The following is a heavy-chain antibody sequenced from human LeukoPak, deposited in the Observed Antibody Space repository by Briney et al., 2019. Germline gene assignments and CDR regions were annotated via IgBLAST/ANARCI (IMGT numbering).Heavy chain of an antibody. Sequence: SETLSLTCAVYGGSFSGYYWSWILQPPGKGLEWIGEINHSGSTNYNPSLKSRVTISVDTSKNQFSLKLSSVTAADTAVYYCARGLYGSGKYYFDYWGQGTLVTVSS. CDR1: GGSFSGYY. V-gene: IGHV4-34*01. CDR3: ARGLYGSGKYYFDY. J-gene: IGHJ4*02. CDR2: INHSGST. D-gene: IGHD3-10*01.